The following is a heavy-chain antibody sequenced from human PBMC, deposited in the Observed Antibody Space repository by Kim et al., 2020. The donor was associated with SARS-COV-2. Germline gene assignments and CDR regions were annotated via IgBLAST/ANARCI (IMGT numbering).Heavy chain of an antibody. CDR3: AKDRSNYYGMVV. Sequence: GGSLRLSCAASGFTFSSYGMHWVRQAPGKGLEWVAVISYDGSNKYYADSVKGRFTISRDNSKNTLYMQMNSLRAEDTAVYYCAKDRSNYYGMVVWGQGTTVTVSS. CDR2: ISYDGSNK. J-gene: IGHJ6*02. V-gene: IGHV3-30*18. D-gene: IGHD2-2*01. CDR1: GFTFSSYG.